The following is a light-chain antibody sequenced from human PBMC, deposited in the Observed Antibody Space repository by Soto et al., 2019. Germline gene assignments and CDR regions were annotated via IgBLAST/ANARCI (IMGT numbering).Light chain of an antibody. CDR3: SSYTSSSTPYV. Sequence: QSALTQPASVSGSPGQSITISCTGTSSDVGDYKYVSWYQQHPGKAPKLMIYDVGNRPSGVSNRFSGSKSGNTASLTISGLQAEDEADYYCSSYTSSSTPYVFGTGTKLTVL. J-gene: IGLJ1*01. CDR1: SSDVGDYKY. V-gene: IGLV2-14*03. CDR2: DVG.